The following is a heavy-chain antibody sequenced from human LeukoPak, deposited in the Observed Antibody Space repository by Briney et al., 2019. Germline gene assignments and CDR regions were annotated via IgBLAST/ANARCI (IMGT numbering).Heavy chain of an antibody. D-gene: IGHD6-19*01. Sequence: PSQTLSLTCTVSGGSIRSGSYYWSWIRQPAGKGLEWIGRICTSGSTNYNPSLKSRVTISVDTSKNQFSLKLSSVTAADTAVYFCARDHDSSGWYYFDYWGQGTLVTVSS. CDR1: GGSIRSGSYY. CDR2: ICTSGST. CDR3: ARDHDSSGWYYFDY. J-gene: IGHJ4*02. V-gene: IGHV4-61*02.